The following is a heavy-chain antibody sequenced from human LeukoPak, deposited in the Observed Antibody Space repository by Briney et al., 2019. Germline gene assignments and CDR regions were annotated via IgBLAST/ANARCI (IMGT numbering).Heavy chain of an antibody. Sequence: PSETLSLTCTVSGGSISSGGYYWSWIRQHPGKGLEWIGYIYYSGSTYYNPSLKSRVTISVDTSKNQFSLKLSSVTAADTAVYYCARTSAEYSNSWFDSWGQGTLVIVSS. CDR3: ARTSAEYSNSWFDS. CDR2: IYYSGST. CDR1: GGSISSGGYY. D-gene: IGHD6-6*01. V-gene: IGHV4-31*03. J-gene: IGHJ5*01.